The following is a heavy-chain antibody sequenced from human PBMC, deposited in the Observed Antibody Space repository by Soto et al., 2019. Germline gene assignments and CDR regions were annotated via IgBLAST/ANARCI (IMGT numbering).Heavy chain of an antibody. J-gene: IGHJ4*02. CDR1: GFTFSSYA. V-gene: IGHV3-30-3*01. Sequence: PGGSLRLCCAAYGFTFSSYAKHWVRQAPGKGLEWVAVISYDGSNKYYADSVKGRFTISRDNYKNTLYLQMNSLRAEDTAVYYCARGPSSLTRFDYWGQGALVTVSS. CDR2: ISYDGSNK. D-gene: IGHD2-2*01. CDR3: ARGPSSLTRFDY.